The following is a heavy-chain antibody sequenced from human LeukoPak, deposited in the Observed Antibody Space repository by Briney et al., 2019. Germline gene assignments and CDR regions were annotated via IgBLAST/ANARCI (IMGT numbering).Heavy chain of an antibody. J-gene: IGHJ6*03. CDR2: ISGSGGST. Sequence: GGSLRLSCVASGFTFSSYAMSWVRQAPGKGLEWVSGISGSGGSTYYADSVKGRFTISRDNSKNTLYVQMNSLRAEDTAVYYCSKVGSYYYYMDVWGEGTTVTVSS. CDR3: SKVGSYYYYMDV. V-gene: IGHV3-23*01. D-gene: IGHD2-15*01. CDR1: GFTFSSYA.